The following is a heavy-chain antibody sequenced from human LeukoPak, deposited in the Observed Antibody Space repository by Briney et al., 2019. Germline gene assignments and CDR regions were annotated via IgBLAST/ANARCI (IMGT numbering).Heavy chain of an antibody. V-gene: IGHV1-69*01. CDR2: IIPIFGTA. CDR1: GGTFSSYA. J-gene: IGHJ5*02. CDR3: ARDPLLYCSGGSCYLENWFDP. Sequence: SVKVSCKASGGTFSSYAISWVRQAPGQGLKWMGGIIPIFGTANYAQKFQGRVTITADESTSTAYMELSSLRSEDTAVYYCARDPLLYCSGGSCYLENWFDPWGQGTLVTVSS. D-gene: IGHD2-15*01.